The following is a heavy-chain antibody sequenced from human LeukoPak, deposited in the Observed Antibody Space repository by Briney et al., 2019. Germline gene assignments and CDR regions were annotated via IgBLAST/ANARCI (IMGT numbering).Heavy chain of an antibody. V-gene: IGHV3-23*01. D-gene: IGHD2-2*01. CDR3: AKDPAHCSSTSCGY. CDR1: GFTFSSYA. J-gene: IGHJ4*02. Sequence: GGSLRLSCAASGFTFSSYAMSWVRQAPGKGLEWVSAISGSGGSTYYADSVKGRFTISRDNSKNTLYLQTNSLRAEDTAVYYCAKDPAHCSSTSCGYWGQGTLVTVSS. CDR2: ISGSGGST.